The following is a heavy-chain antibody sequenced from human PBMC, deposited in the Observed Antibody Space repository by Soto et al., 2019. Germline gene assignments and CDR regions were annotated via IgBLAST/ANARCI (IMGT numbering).Heavy chain of an antibody. J-gene: IGHJ2*01. V-gene: IGHV1-69*12. CDR1: GGTFSSYN. D-gene: IGHD5-12*01. Sequence: QVQLVQSGAEVKKPGSSVTVSCKASGGTFSSYNISWVRQAPGQGLEWMGGIIPIFGTANYAQKIQGRVTITADESTSTAYMELSSLRSEDTAVYYCARGNHRWLQLWYFDLWGRGTLVTVSS. CDR3: ARGNHRWLQLWYFDL. CDR2: IIPIFGTA.